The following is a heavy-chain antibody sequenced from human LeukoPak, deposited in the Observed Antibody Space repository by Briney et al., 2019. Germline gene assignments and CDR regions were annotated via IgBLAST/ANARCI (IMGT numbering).Heavy chain of an antibody. CDR2: ISAYNGNT. V-gene: IGHV1-18*01. CDR1: GYTFTSYG. J-gene: IGHJ3*02. Sequence: ASVKVSCKASGYTFTSYGISWVRQAPGQGLEWMGWISAYNGNTNYAQKLQGRVTMTTDTSTSTAYMELRSLRSDDTAVYYCARDPLLRYFDWLYNDAFDIWGQGTMVTVSS. D-gene: IGHD3-9*01. CDR3: ARDPLLRYFDWLYNDAFDI.